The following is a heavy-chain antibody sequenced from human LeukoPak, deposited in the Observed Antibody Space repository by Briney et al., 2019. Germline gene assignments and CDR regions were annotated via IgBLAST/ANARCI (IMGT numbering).Heavy chain of an antibody. Sequence: SETLSLTCAVYGGSFSGYYWSWIRQPPGKGLEWIGEINHSGSTNYNPSLKSRVTISVDTSKNQFSLKLSSVTAADTAVYYCAVSYYYGSGSYRKFDYWGQGTLVTDSS. CDR3: AVSYYYGSGSYRKFDY. CDR1: GGSFSGYY. V-gene: IGHV4-34*01. CDR2: INHSGST. J-gene: IGHJ4*02. D-gene: IGHD3-10*01.